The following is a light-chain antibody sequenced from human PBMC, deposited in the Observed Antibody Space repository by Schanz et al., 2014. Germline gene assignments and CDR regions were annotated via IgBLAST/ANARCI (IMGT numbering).Light chain of an antibody. J-gene: IGLJ3*02. V-gene: IGLV2-11*01. Sequence: QSALTQPRSVSGSPGQSVTISCTGTSSDVGGYDYVSWYQQHPGTVPKPMIYNVNTQPSGVPDRFSGSKSGTSASLAISGLQSEDEADYYCAAWDDSLNSWVFGGGTQLTVL. CDR2: NVN. CDR1: SSDVGGYDY. CDR3: AAWDDSLNSWV.